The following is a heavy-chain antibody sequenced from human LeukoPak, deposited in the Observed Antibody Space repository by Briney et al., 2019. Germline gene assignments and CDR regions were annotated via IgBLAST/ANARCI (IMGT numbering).Heavy chain of an antibody. V-gene: IGHV1-24*01. D-gene: IGHD3-10*01. Sequence: GASVTVSCKVSGYTLTELSMHWVRQAPGKGVEGMGGFYPEDGETIYAQKFQGRVTMTEDTSTDTAYMELSGLRSEDTAVYYCATAAMVPYWSMVRSFDYWGQGTLVTVSS. CDR3: ATAAMVPYWSMVRSFDY. J-gene: IGHJ4*02. CDR2: FYPEDGET. CDR1: GYTLTELS.